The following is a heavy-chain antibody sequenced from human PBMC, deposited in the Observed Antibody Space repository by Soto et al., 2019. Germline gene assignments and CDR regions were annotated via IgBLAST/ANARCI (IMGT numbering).Heavy chain of an antibody. CDR2: INGYNGNT. D-gene: IGHD3-16*01. J-gene: IGHJ6*02. CDR1: GYTFSRSG. Sequence: QVQLVQSGAEVKKPGASVKVSCKASGYTFSRSGISWVRQAPGQGLEWMGWINGYNGNTNNTQKMQGRITMTTDTPTSTAYMELRSLRSDDTAVYYCARMGDVPYYYYGMDVWGQGTTVIVSS. V-gene: IGHV1-18*01. CDR3: ARMGDVPYYYYGMDV.